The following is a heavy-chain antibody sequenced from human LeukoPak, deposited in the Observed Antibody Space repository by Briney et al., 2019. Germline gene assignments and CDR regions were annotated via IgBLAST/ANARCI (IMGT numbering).Heavy chain of an antibody. CDR1: GFTFSSYS. CDR2: ISSSSYI. V-gene: IGHV3-21*01. J-gene: IGHJ4*02. Sequence: GGSLRLSCAASGFTFSSYSMNWVRQAPGKGREWVSSISSSSYIYYADSVKGRFTISRDNAKNSLYLQMNSLRAEDTAVYYCARDSSGWYYFDYWGQGTLVTVSS. CDR3: ARDSSGWYYFDY. D-gene: IGHD6-19*01.